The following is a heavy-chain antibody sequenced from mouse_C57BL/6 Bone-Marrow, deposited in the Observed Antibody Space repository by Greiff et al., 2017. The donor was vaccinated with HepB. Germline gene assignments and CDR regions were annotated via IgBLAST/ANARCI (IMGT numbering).Heavy chain of an antibody. CDR3: TRVVYDGYYNYFDY. J-gene: IGHJ2*01. CDR1: GFTFSSYA. V-gene: IGHV5-9-1*02. D-gene: IGHD2-3*01. Sequence: EVKLVESGEGLVKPGGSLKLSCAASGFTFSSYAMSWVRQTPEKRLEWVAYISSGGDYIYYSDTVKGRFTISRDNARNTLYLQMSRLKSEDTAMYYCTRVVYDGYYNYFDYWGQGTTLTVSS. CDR2: ISSGGDYI.